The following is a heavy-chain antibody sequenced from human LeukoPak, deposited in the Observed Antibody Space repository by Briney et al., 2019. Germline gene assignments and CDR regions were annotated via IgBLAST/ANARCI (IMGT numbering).Heavy chain of an antibody. D-gene: IGHD6-6*01. Sequence: GGSLRLSCAASEFTFSALWMHWVRQVPGKGLVYIAYIDNDGTNTNYADSVKGRFTISRDNAKNTLYLQMNSLRVEDTAVYYCVRDRPHNCFDPWGQGTLVTVSS. CDR1: EFTFSALW. J-gene: IGHJ5*02. CDR2: IDNDGTNT. V-gene: IGHV3-74*01. CDR3: VRDRPHNCFDP.